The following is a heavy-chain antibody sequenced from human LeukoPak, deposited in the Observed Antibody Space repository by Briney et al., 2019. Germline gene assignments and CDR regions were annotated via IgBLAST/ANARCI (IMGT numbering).Heavy chain of an antibody. Sequence: GGSLRLSCAASGFTFSSYWMSWVRQAPGKGLEWVANIKQDGSEKYYVDSVKGRFTISRDNAKNSLYLQMNSLRAEDTAVYYCAREDYDFWSGYSVPPPYYYYYYTDVWGKGTTVTVSS. CDR3: AREDYDFWSGYSVPPPYYYYYYTDV. V-gene: IGHV3-7*01. D-gene: IGHD3-3*01. CDR1: GFTFSSYW. CDR2: IKQDGSEK. J-gene: IGHJ6*03.